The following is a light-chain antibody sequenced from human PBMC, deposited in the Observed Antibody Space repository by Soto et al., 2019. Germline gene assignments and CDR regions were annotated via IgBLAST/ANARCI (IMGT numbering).Light chain of an antibody. Sequence: QSALTQPASVSGSPGQSITISCSGTSSDVGGYNFVSWYQQHPGKAPKLMIYEVSNRPSGVSNRFSGSKSGNTASLTISGLQAEDEADYYCASYTDTNTIDVLGKGTKVT. CDR3: ASYTDTNTIDV. J-gene: IGLJ1*01. V-gene: IGLV2-14*01. CDR1: SSDVGGYNF. CDR2: EVS.